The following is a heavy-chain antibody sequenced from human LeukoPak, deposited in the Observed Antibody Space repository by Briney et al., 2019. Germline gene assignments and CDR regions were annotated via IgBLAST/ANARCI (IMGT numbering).Heavy chain of an antibody. CDR3: ARILGLTLDY. J-gene: IGHJ4*02. CDR1: GFTFSSYS. Sequence: GGSLRLSCAASGFTFSSYSMNWVRQAPGKGLEWVSYISLGGDTIYYAGSVRGRFTISRDAAGNSLYLQMSSLRDEDTAVYYCARILGLTLDYWGQGTLVTVSS. CDR2: ISLGGDTI. V-gene: IGHV3-48*02. D-gene: IGHD1-14*01.